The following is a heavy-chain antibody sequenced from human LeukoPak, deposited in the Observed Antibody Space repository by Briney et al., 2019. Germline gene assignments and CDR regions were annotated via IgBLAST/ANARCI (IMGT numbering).Heavy chain of an antibody. Sequence: QPGGSLRLSCAASGFTFINYAMSWVRQAPGKGLEWISLIYSGGTTYYADSVMGRFTISRDNSKTTLFLQMNSLKTEDTAVYYCATGGRSGVALEQWGQGTLVTVSS. CDR2: IYSGGTT. CDR1: GFTFINYA. D-gene: IGHD3-3*01. CDR3: ATGGRSGVALEQ. J-gene: IGHJ4*02. V-gene: IGHV3-23*03.